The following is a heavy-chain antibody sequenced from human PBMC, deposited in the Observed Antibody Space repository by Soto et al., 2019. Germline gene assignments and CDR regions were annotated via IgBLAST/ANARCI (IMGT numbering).Heavy chain of an antibody. CDR1: GDSVSSNSAA. D-gene: IGHD3-22*01. CDR2: TYYRSKWYN. V-gene: IGHV6-1*01. CDR3: AMAYYASSGFFDY. Sequence: SQTLSLTCATSGDSVSSNSAAWNWIRQSPSRGLEWLGRTYYRSKWYNDYAVSVKSRITINPDTSKNQFSLQLNSVTPEDTAVYYWAMAYYASSGFFDYWGQGTLVTVSS. J-gene: IGHJ4*02.